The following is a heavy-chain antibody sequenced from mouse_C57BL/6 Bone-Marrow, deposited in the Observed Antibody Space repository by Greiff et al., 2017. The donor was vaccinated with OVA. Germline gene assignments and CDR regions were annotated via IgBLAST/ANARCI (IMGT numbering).Heavy chain of an antibody. Sequence: EVQLQQSGPELVKPGASVKMSCKASGYTFTDYNMHWVKQSHGKSLEWIGYINPNNGGTSYNQKFKGKATLTVNKSSSTAYMELRSLTSEDSAVYYGARGRYYGSRAMDYWGQGTSVTVSS. J-gene: IGHJ4*01. CDR1: GYTFTDYN. CDR2: INPNNGGT. CDR3: ARGRYYGSRAMDY. D-gene: IGHD1-1*01. V-gene: IGHV1-22*01.